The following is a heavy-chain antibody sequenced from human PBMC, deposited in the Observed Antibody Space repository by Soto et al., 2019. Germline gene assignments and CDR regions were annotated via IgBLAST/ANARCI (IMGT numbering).Heavy chain of an antibody. J-gene: IGHJ5*02. D-gene: IGHD2-2*01. Sequence: QITLKESGPTLVKPTQTLTLTCTFSGFSLSTSGVGVGWIRQPPGKALEWLALIYWNDDKRYSPSLKSRLTITKDTSKNQVVLTMTNMDPVDTATYYCAHSGSGIVVVPAAIFGVLEEGFDPWGQGTLVTVSS. CDR3: AHSGSGIVVVPAAIFGVLEEGFDP. V-gene: IGHV2-5*01. CDR1: GFSLSTSGVG. CDR2: IYWNDDK.